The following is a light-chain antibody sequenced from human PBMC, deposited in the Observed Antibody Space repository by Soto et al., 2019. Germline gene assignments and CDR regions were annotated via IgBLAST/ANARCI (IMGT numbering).Light chain of an antibody. Sequence: DIQMTQSPSSLSASVGDRVTITCRASQSISTYLDWYRHKPGKAPDLLIFGASSLQSGVPSRFSGSKSGTDFTLTISSLQPEDFAIYYCQQSSSNPYTFGQGTKLEIK. J-gene: IGKJ2*01. CDR2: GAS. CDR1: QSISTY. CDR3: QQSSSNPYT. V-gene: IGKV1-39*01.